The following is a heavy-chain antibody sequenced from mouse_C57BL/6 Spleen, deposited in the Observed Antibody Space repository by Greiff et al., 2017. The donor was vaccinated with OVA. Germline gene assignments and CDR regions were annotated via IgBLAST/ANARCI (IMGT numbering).Heavy chain of an antibody. J-gene: IGHJ4*01. Sequence: QVQLQQSGPGLVQPSQCLSLSCTVSGFSLTSYGVHWVRQSPGKGLEWLGVIWSGGSTAYYAAFMSSLSITKDNSKIQVFFKMNSLQADDTAISYCAKRTTVVPYAMDYWGQGTSVTVSS. CDR1: GFSLTSYG. V-gene: IGHV2-5*01. CDR2: IWSGGST. D-gene: IGHD1-1*01. CDR3: AKRTTVVPYAMDY.